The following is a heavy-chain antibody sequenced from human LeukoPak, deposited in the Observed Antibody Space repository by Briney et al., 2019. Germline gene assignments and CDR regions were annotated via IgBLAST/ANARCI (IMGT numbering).Heavy chain of an antibody. V-gene: IGHV3-11*01. Sequence: GGSLGLSCAASGFTFSDYYMSWIRQAPGKGLEWVSYISSSGSTIYYADSVKGRFTISRDNAKNSLYLQMNSLRAEDTAVYYCARDRLRYFDWSPNDYWGQGTLVTVSS. CDR1: GFTFSDYY. CDR2: ISSSGSTI. CDR3: ARDRLRYFDWSPNDY. D-gene: IGHD3-9*01. J-gene: IGHJ4*02.